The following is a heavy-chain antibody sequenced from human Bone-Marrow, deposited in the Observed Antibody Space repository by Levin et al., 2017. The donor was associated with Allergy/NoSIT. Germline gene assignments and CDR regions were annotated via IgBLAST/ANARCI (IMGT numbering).Heavy chain of an antibody. CDR3: ARAYDSSGYYPESLVDY. J-gene: IGHJ4*02. D-gene: IGHD3-22*01. CDR1: GFIFSSYS. CDR2: IHSFSNSI. Sequence: GESLKISCAASGFIFSSYSMNWVRRAPGKGLEWVSSIHSFSNSIKYADSLKGRFTTSRDNAKNSLYLQMNSLRAEDTAVYYCARAYDSSGYYPESLVDYWGLGTLVTVSS. V-gene: IGHV3-21*01.